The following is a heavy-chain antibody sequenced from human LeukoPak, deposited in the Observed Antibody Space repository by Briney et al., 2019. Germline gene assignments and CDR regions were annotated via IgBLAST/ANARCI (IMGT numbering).Heavy chain of an antibody. V-gene: IGHV3-7*01. CDR3: ARDHTVDGLVFDY. CDR2: IKQDGSEK. D-gene: IGHD6-19*01. J-gene: IGHJ4*02. CDR1: GFTFSDFW. Sequence: GGSLRLSCAASGFTFSDFWMNWVRQAPGKGLEWLASIKQDGSEKYYVDSVKGRFSISRDNAKNSLHLQMNSLRAEDTAVYYCARDHTVDGLVFDYWGQGILVTVSS.